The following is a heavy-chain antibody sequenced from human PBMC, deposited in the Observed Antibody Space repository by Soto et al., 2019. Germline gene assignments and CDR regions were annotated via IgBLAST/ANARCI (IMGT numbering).Heavy chain of an antibody. J-gene: IGHJ4*02. CDR3: ARDLRDYSSSSH. D-gene: IGHD6-13*01. Sequence: GGSLRLSCAASGFTFSSYSMNWVRQAPGKGLEWVSSISSSSSYIYYADSVKGRFTISRDNAKNSLYLQMYSLRAEDTAVYYCARDLRDYSSSSHWGQGTLVTVSA. CDR1: GFTFSSYS. CDR2: ISSSSSYI. V-gene: IGHV3-21*01.